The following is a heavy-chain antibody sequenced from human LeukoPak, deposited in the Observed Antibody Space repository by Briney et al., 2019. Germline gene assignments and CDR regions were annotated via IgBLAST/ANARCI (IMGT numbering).Heavy chain of an antibody. CDR1: GFTVSSNY. D-gene: IGHD6-19*01. J-gene: IGHJ4*02. CDR3: ASSSGWSPPFWI. V-gene: IGHV3-66*01. CDR2: IYRGGST. Sequence: GSLRLSCAASGFTVSSNYMSWVRQAPGKGLEWVSVIYRGGSTYYADSVKGRFTISRDNSKNTLSLQMNSLRVEDTALYYCASSSGWSPPFWIWGQGTLVTVSS.